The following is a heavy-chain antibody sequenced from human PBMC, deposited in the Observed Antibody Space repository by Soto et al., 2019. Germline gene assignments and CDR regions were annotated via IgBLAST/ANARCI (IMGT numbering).Heavy chain of an antibody. Sequence: QVQLVQSGAEVKKPGASVKVSCKASGGTFSSYAISWVRPAPGQGLEWMGGIIPIFGTAYYAQKFQDRVKITADESTSTAYVELSSLSSDDTAADYCARRVGRSSLIGLKVDYYYYYGIDVWGQGTTVTVSS. CDR1: GGTFSSYA. CDR2: IIPIFGTA. V-gene: IGHV1-69*01. CDR3: ARRVGRSSLIGLKVDYYYYYGIDV. J-gene: IGHJ6*02. D-gene: IGHD6-6*01.